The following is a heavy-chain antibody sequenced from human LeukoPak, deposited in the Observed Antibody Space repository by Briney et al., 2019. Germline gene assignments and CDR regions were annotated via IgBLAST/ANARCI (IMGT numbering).Heavy chain of an antibody. CDR2: INWNGRSI. Sequence: RAGGSLRLSCAASRFTFDEYGMSWVRQTAGKGLEWVSGINWNGRSIGYADSVKGRFTVSRDNAKNSLYLQMNSLRAEDTALYYCARIGGYYMDVWGKGTTVTVSS. CDR3: ARIGGYYMDV. J-gene: IGHJ6*03. CDR1: RFTFDEYG. V-gene: IGHV3-20*04.